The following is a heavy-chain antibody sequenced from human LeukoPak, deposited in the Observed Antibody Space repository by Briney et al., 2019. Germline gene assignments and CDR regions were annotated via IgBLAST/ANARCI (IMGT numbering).Heavy chain of an antibody. CDR2: INEDGSQK. V-gene: IGHV3-7*03. Sequence: PGGSLRLSCVDSGFTFSSSWMTWLRQAPGKGLEWVANINEDGSQKNYVGSVTGRFTISRDNAKNSLYLQMNSLSAEDTAVYYCARDGGWNRFDYWGQGTLVTVSS. D-gene: IGHD1-1*01. CDR1: GFTFSSSW. J-gene: IGHJ4*02. CDR3: ARDGGWNRFDY.